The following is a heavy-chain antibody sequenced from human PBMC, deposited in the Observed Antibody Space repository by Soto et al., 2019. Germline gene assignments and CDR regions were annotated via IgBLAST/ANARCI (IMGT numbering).Heavy chain of an antibody. J-gene: IGHJ4*02. V-gene: IGHV4-59*01. Sequence: SETLSLTCTVSGGSISSYYWSWIRQPPGKGLEWIGYIYYSGSTNYNPSLKSRVTVSVDTSKNQFSLKLSSVTAADTAVYYCARLSHSNHFDYWGQGTLVTVSS. CDR1: GGSISSYY. CDR2: IYYSGST. D-gene: IGHD4-4*01. CDR3: ARLSHSNHFDY.